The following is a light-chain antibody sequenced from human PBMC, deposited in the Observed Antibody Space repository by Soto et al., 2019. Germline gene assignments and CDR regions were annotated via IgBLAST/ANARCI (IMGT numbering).Light chain of an antibody. CDR2: ENN. V-gene: IGLV1-47*01. J-gene: IGLJ2*01. Sequence: QSVLRQPPSASGTPGQSVTISCSGSTSNIGSSSVYWYQQLPGTAPKVFIYENNRRPSGVPDRFSGSKSGTSASLAISGLRSEDEDDYYCATWDDSLSGPVFGGGTKLTVL. CDR1: TSNIGSSS. CDR3: ATWDDSLSGPV.